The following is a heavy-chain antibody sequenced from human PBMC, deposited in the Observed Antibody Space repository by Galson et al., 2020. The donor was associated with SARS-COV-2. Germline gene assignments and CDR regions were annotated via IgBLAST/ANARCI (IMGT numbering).Heavy chain of an antibody. CDR1: GFSLSTSGMC. Sequence: ESGPTLVKPTQTLTLTCTFSGFSLSTSGMCVSWIRQPPGKALEWLARIDWDDDKYYSTSLKTRLTISKDTSKNQVVLTMTNMDPVDTATYYCARIPHYYYYYGMDVWRQGTTVTVSS. CDR3: ARIPHYYYYYGMDV. V-gene: IGHV2-70*11. J-gene: IGHJ6*02. CDR2: IDWDDDK.